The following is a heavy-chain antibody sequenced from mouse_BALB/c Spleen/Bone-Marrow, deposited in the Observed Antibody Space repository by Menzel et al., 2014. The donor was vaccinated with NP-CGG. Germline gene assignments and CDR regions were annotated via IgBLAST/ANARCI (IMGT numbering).Heavy chain of an antibody. V-gene: IGHV2-2*02. Sequence: QVQLKESGPGLVQPSQSLSITCTVSGFSLTTYGVHWVRQSPGKGLEWLGVIWSGGSTDYNAAFVSRLSITKDNSKSQVFFKMNSLQANDTAIYYCARNLYYGSSLYAMDYWGQGTSVTVSS. CDR3: ARNLYYGSSLYAMDY. J-gene: IGHJ4*01. CDR1: GFSLTTYG. D-gene: IGHD1-1*01. CDR2: IWSGGST.